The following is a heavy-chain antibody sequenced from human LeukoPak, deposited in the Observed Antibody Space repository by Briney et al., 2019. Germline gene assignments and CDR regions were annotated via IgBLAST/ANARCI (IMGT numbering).Heavy chain of an antibody. Sequence: GGSLRLSCAASGFTFSSYAMSWVRQAPGKGLEWVSTISGSGGITYYADSVRGRFTISRDNAKNSVYLQMDSLRAEDTGVYYCARLRRNGDSGGFYYYYDYWGQGTLVTVSS. CDR3: ARLRRNGDSGGFYYYYDY. CDR2: ISGSGGIT. J-gene: IGHJ4*02. CDR1: GFTFSSYA. V-gene: IGHV3-23*01. D-gene: IGHD3-22*01.